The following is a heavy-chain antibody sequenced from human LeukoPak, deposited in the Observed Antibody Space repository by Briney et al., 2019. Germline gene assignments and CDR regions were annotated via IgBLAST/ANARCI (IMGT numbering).Heavy chain of an antibody. D-gene: IGHD3-9*01. CDR2: FDPGDNEA. V-gene: IGHV1-24*01. CDR3: AGSRLLQYFNRLPGVNWFDP. J-gene: IGHJ5*02. Sequence: ASVKVSCKVSGYSVRELSMHWVRQAPGKGLEWVGGFDPGDNEAMYTQKLQGRVTMTEDTATDTVYMELSSLTSEDTAVYYCAGSRLLQYFNRLPGVNWFDPWGQGTLVTVSS. CDR1: GYSVRELS.